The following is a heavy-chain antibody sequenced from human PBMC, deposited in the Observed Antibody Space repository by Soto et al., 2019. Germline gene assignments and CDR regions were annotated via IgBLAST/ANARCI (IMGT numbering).Heavy chain of an antibody. CDR3: ARQIYDSDTGPNFQYYFDS. CDR2: IDPSDSQT. V-gene: IGHV5-10-1*01. D-gene: IGHD3-22*01. Sequence: PGESLKISCKGSGYSFAGYWITWVRQKPGKGLEWMGRIDPSDSQTYYSPSFRGHVTISVTKSITTVFLQWSSLRASDTAMYYRARQIYDSDTGPNFQYYFDSWGQGTPVTVPQ. CDR1: GYSFAGYW. J-gene: IGHJ4*02.